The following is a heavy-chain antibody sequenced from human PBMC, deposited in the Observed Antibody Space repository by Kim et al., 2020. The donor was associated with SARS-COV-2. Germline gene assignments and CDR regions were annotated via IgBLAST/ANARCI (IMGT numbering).Heavy chain of an antibody. CDR3: AREGYGGSHSFDP. Sequence: SETLSLTCTVSGGSISSGGYYWSWIRQHPGKGLEWIGYIYYSGSTYYNPSLKSRVTISVDTSKNQFSLKLSSVTAADTAVYYCAREGYGGSHSFDPWGQGTLVTVSS. CDR1: GGSISSGGYY. V-gene: IGHV4-31*03. CDR2: IYYSGST. J-gene: IGHJ5*02. D-gene: IGHD1-26*01.